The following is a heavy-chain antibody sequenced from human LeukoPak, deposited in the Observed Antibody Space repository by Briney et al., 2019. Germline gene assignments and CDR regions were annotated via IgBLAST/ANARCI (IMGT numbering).Heavy chain of an antibody. CDR3: ARTLSSAYENYDFWSGYYFDYYYGMDV. V-gene: IGHV4-59*01. D-gene: IGHD3-3*01. Sequence: SETLSLTCTVSGGSISSYYWSWIRQPPGKGLEWIGYIYYSGSTNYNPSLKSRVTISVDTSKNQFSLKLSSVTAADTAVYHCARTLSSAYENYDFWSGYYFDYYYGMDVWGQGTTVTVSS. CDR1: GGSISSYY. J-gene: IGHJ6*02. CDR2: IYYSGST.